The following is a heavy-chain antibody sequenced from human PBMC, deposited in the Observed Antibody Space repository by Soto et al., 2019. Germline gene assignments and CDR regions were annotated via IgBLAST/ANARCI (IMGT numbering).Heavy chain of an antibody. D-gene: IGHD4-4*01. CDR3: TRHPADSGNLFDY. Sequence: EVQLVESGGGLVQPGGSLKLSCAASGFTFSGSTMHWVRQASGKGLEWVGRIRSKANSYATVYAASVKGRFTISRDDSKNTAYLQMNSRKIEDMAVYYCTRHPADSGNLFDYWGQGTLVTVSS. J-gene: IGHJ4*02. CDR2: IRSKANSYAT. CDR1: GFTFSGST. V-gene: IGHV3-73*01.